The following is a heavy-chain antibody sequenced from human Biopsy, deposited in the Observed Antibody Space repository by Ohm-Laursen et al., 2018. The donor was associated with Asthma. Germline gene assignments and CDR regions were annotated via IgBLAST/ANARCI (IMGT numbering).Heavy chain of an antibody. Sequence: GAPRLSCTASGFTFSSYALSWVRQAPGKGLEWGSGISGDAQRTYYEDSLRGRFTISRDNSKNTIYLQLNSLRAEDTAVYYCAKDWKSLYVQYFFEYWGQGTLVTVSS. V-gene: IGHV3-23*01. J-gene: IGHJ4*02. CDR2: ISGDAQRT. CDR1: GFTFSSYA. D-gene: IGHD5/OR15-5a*01. CDR3: AKDWKSLYVQYFFEY.